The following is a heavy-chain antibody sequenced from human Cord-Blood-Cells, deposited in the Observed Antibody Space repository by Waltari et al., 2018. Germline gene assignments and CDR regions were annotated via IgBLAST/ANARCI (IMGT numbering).Heavy chain of an antibody. CDR3: ARGRGNDPKYYFDY. CDR2: INPNSGGT. V-gene: IGHV1-2*04. D-gene: IGHD1-1*01. J-gene: IGHJ4*02. CDR1: GYTFTGSY. Sequence: QVQLVQSGAAVKKSGASVKVSCKASGYTFTGSYIHWVRQDPGQGLEWMGWINPNSGGTNYAQKFQGWVTMTRDTSISTAYMELSRLRSDDTAVYYCARGRGNDPKYYFDYWGQGTLVTVSS.